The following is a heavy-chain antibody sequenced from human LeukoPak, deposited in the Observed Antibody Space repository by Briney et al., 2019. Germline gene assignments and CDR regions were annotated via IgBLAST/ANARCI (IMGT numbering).Heavy chain of an antibody. D-gene: IGHD6-19*01. V-gene: IGHV4-59*01. CDR3: AKGAGWYGV. J-gene: IGHJ4*02. CDR2: IHSNGRT. CDR1: GGSLSSDY. Sequence: SGTLSLTCTVSGGSLSSDYWSWIRQPPGKGLEWIAYIHSNGRTNYNPSLKSRVTISLDTSKNQFSLKLSSVTAADTAVYYCAKGAGWYGVWGQGALVTAST.